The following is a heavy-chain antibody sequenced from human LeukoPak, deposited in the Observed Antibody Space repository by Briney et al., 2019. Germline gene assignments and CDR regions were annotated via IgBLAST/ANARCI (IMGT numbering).Heavy chain of an antibody. Sequence: GGSLRLSCAASGFTFSDYWMTWVRQAPGKGLEWVANIKPDGSEKYYVDSVKGRFTISRDNAKNSLYLQMNSLRVEDTAVYYCASYLVWWADLGYWGQGTLVTVSS. CDR2: IKPDGSEK. J-gene: IGHJ4*02. D-gene: IGHD3/OR15-3a*01. V-gene: IGHV3-7*01. CDR1: GFTFSDYW. CDR3: ASYLVWWADLGY.